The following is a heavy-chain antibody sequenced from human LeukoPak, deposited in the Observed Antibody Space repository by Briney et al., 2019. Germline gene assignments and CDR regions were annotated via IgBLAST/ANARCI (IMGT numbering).Heavy chain of an antibody. CDR2: IYWNGDI. CDR3: AHPLEVQWLVVFDS. V-gene: IGHV2-5*01. D-gene: IGHD6-19*01. CDR1: GFSLSSSGVG. Sequence: SGPTLVKPTQTLTLTCTFSGFSLSSSGVGVGWIRQPPGKALEWLALIYWNGDIRYSRSLKSRLTITKDTSKNQVVLTMTNMDPVDTATYYCAHPLEVQWLVVFDSWGQGTLVTVSS. J-gene: IGHJ4*02.